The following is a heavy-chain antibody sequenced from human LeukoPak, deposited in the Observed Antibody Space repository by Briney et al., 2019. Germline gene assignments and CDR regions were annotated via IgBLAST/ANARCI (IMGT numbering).Heavy chain of an antibody. CDR3: ARDRELWNWFDP. Sequence: PSQTLSLTCTVSGGSISSGSYYWSWIRQPAGKGLEWIGRIYTSGSTNYNPSLQCRVTISVATSKSPLSPKLSSVTAADTAVYYCARDRELWNWFDPWGQGTLVTVSS. D-gene: IGHD1-26*01. J-gene: IGHJ5*02. V-gene: IGHV4-61*02. CDR1: GGSISSGSYY. CDR2: IYTSGST.